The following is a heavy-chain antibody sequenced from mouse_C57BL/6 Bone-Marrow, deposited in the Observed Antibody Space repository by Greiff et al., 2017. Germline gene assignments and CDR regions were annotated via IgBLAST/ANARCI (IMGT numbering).Heavy chain of an antibody. V-gene: IGHV1-78*01. CDR1: GYPFTDHT. J-gene: IGHJ4*01. CDR2: IYPRDGST. CDR3: ARLNYGSSYAMDY. D-gene: IGHD1-1*01. Sequence: VQLQQSDAELVKPGASVKISCKVSGYPFTDHTIHWMKQRPEQGLEWIGYIYPRDGSTKYNEKFKGKATLTADKSSSTAYMQLNSLTSEDSAVYVCARLNYGSSYAMDYWGQGTSVTVSS.